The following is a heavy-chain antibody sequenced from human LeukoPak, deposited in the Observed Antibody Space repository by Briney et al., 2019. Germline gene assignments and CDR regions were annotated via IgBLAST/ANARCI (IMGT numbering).Heavy chain of an antibody. Sequence: SETLSLTCTVSGDFISSGDYYWSWIRQPAGKGLEWIGRISSSGSTNYNPSLKSRVTISVDTSKNQFSLKLSSVTAADTAVYFCARGPYSYDSSGAFDIWGQGTMVTVSS. V-gene: IGHV4-61*02. CDR1: GDFISSGDYY. D-gene: IGHD3-22*01. J-gene: IGHJ3*02. CDR3: ARGPYSYDSSGAFDI. CDR2: ISSSGST.